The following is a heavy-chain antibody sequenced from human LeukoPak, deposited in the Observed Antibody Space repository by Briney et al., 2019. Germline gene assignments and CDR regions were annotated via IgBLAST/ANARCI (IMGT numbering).Heavy chain of an antibody. CDR2: ISSTSNYI. V-gene: IGHV3-21*04. D-gene: IGHD3-22*01. J-gene: IGHJ4*02. CDR3: AKKGYYDGSGYYMYYFDH. Sequence: GGSLRLSCAASGFTFSTYAISWVRQAPGKGLEWVSCISSTSNYIFYADSVRGRFTISRDNAKNSLYLQMDSLRAEDTAVYYCAKKGYYDGSGYYMYYFDHWGQGTLVTVPS. CDR1: GFTFSTYA.